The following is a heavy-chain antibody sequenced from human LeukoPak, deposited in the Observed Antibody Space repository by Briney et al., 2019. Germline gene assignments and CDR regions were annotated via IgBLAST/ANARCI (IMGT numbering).Heavy chain of an antibody. Sequence: SETLSLTCTVSGGSMSPYYWSWIRQSPGKGLEWIGYVYYSGTTNYNPSLSSRVTISIDTPENQFSLRLSSVTAADTAVYFCARHYMSGMTAKGYFHYWGQGTLVTVSS. CDR3: ARHYMSGMTAKGYFHY. V-gene: IGHV4-59*08. CDR1: GGSMSPYY. D-gene: IGHD3-10*02. J-gene: IGHJ4*02. CDR2: VYYSGTT.